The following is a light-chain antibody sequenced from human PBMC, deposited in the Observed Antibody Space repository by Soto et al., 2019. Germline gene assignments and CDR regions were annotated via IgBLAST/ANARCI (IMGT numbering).Light chain of an antibody. CDR1: QSVSSY. CDR2: DAS. Sequence: EIVLTQSPATLSVSPGERATLSCRASQSVSSYLAWLQQKPGQAPRLLIYDASTRATGIPARFSGSGSGTDFTLTISSLEPEDFPVYYCQQRRKWPLTFGGGTKVEIK. CDR3: QQRRKWPLT. J-gene: IGKJ4*01. V-gene: IGKV3-11*01.